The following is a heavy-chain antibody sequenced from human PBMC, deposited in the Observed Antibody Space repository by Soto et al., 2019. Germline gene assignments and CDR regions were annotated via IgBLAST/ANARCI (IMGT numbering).Heavy chain of an antibody. CDR2: IYYSGST. D-gene: IGHD2-15*01. CDR1: GASISSYY. V-gene: IGHV4-59*08. J-gene: IGHJ6*02. CDR3: ARQMFIGGMDV. Sequence: SETLSLTCTVSGASISSYYWSWIRQPPGKGLEWIGYIYYSGSTNYNPSLKSRVTISVDTSKNQFSLRLSSATAADTAVYHCARQMFIGGMDVWGQGTTVTVSS.